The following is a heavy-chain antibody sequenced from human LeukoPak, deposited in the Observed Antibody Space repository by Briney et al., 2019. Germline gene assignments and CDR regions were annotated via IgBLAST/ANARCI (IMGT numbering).Heavy chain of an antibody. CDR3: ARTYYDILTGYSGFDY. V-gene: IGHV2-5*02. J-gene: IGHJ4*02. Sequence: GSGPTLVKPTQTLTLTRAFSGFSLSTSGVGVGWIRQPPGKALEWLSLIYWDDDKRYSPSLKSRLTITKDTSKNQVVLTMTNMDPVDTATYYCARTYYDILTGYSGFDYWGQGTLVTVSS. CDR1: GFSLSTSGVG. D-gene: IGHD3-9*01. CDR2: IYWDDDK.